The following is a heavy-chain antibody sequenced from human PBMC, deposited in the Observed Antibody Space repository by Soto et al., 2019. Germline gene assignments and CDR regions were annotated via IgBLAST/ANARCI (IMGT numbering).Heavy chain of an antibody. D-gene: IGHD5-18*01. Sequence: VAAVKVSCKASGYTFTSYGIRWVRQAPGQGLEWMGWISAYNGNTNYAQKLQGRVTMTTDTSTSTAYMELRSLRSDDTAVYYCARVAWIQLWPIFDYWGQGTLVTVSS. CDR2: ISAYNGNT. CDR1: GYTFTSYG. J-gene: IGHJ4*02. CDR3: ARVAWIQLWPIFDY. V-gene: IGHV1-18*01.